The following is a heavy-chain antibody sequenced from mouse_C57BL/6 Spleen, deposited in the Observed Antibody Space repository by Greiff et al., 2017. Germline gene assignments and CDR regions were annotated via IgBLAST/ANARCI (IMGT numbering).Heavy chain of an antibody. Sequence: EVQVEQSGAGLVQPKGSLKLSCAASGFSFNTYAMNWVRQAPGKGLEWVARIRSKSNNYATYYADSVKDRFTIYRADSASMLYLHMSNLKTEDAALYDCVREVAGYDMDYWGKGTTVTVAS. CDR1: GFSFNTYA. V-gene: IGHV10-1*01. J-gene: IGHJ4*01. CDR2: IRSKSNNYAT. D-gene: IGHD1-1*02. CDR3: VREVAGYDMDY.